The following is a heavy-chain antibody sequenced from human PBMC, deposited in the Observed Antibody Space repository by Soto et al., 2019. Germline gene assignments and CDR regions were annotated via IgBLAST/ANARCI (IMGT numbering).Heavy chain of an antibody. V-gene: IGHV3-23*01. CDR1: GFPLSAEA. D-gene: IGHD3-10*01. CDR2: IGGTDGKT. CDR3: AKGMFSSSPAAAGSFDY. Sequence: PGGSLRLSCAASGFPLSAEAMSWSRQAPGKGLEWVAAIGGTDGKTYYADSVKGRFTTSRDNSENTLYLQMSRLRAEDTAVYFCAKGMFSSSPAAAGSFDYWGQGALVTVSS. J-gene: IGHJ4*02.